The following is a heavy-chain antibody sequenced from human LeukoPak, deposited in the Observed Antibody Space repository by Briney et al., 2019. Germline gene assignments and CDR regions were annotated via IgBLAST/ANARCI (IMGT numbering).Heavy chain of an antibody. J-gene: IGHJ4*02. Sequence: SETLSLTCAVYGGSFSGYYWSWIRQHPGKGLEWIGYIYYSGSTYYNPSLKSRVTISVDTSKNQFSLKLSSVTAADTAVYYCAVHVLRFLEWSDWGQGTLVTASS. CDR3: AVHVLRFLEWSD. D-gene: IGHD3-3*01. CDR1: GGSFSGYY. V-gene: IGHV4-31*11. CDR2: IYYSGST.